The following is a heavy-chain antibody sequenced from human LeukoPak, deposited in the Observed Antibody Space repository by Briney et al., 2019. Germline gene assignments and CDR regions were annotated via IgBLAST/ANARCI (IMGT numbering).Heavy chain of an antibody. CDR2: IYSGGDT. D-gene: IGHD1-26*01. V-gene: IGHV3-53*01. CDR1: GFTVSSNY. CDR3: ARNNGGRELVGDWFDP. J-gene: IGHJ5*02. Sequence: GGSLRLSCAASGFTVSSNYMSWVRQAPGKGLEWVSVIYSGGDTYYADSVKGRFTISRDNSKNTLYLQMNSLRAEDTAVYYCARNNGGRELVGDWFDPWGQGTLVTVSS.